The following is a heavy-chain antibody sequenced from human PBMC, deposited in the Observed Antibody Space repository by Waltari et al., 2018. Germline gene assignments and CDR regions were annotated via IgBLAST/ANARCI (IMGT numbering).Heavy chain of an antibody. CDR2: IYHSGST. J-gene: IGHJ5*02. V-gene: IGHV4-38-2*02. CDR1: GYSISSGYY. CDR3: ARDQGAWIQLWPRNWFDP. D-gene: IGHD5-18*01. Sequence: QVQLQESGPGLVKPSETLSLTCAVSGYSISSGYYWGWIRQPPGKGLEWIGSIYHSGSTFYNPSLKSRVTISVDTSKNQFSLKLSSGTAADTAVYYCARDQGAWIQLWPRNWFDPWGQGTLVTVSS.